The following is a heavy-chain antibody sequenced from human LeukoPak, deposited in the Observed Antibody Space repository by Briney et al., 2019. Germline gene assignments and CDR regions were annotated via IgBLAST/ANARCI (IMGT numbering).Heavy chain of an antibody. CDR2: IKEDGSFK. D-gene: IGHD5-12*01. CDR3: AINGGGDSGYGNFDY. CDR1: GFTFSSYE. J-gene: IGHJ4*02. Sequence: GGSLRLSCAASGFTFSSYEMNWVRQAPGKGLEWVANIKEDGSFKYYVDSVKGRFTISRDNAKNSLYLQMNSLRAEDTAFYYCAINGGGDSGYGNFDYWGQGTLVTVSS. V-gene: IGHV3-7*03.